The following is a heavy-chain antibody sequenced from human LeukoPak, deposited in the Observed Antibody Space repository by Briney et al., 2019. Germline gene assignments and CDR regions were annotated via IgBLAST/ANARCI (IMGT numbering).Heavy chain of an antibody. CDR3: TTVSLQRDFDWLYLDY. CDR1: GFTFSNAW. CDR2: IKSKTDGGTT. V-gene: IGHV3-15*01. Sequence: GGSLRLSCAASGFTFSNAWMSWVRQAPGKGLEWVGRIKSKTDGGTTDCAAPVKGRFTISRDDSKNTLYLQMNSLKTEDTAVYYCTTVSLQRDFDWLYLDYWGQGTLVTVSS. D-gene: IGHD3-9*01. J-gene: IGHJ4*02.